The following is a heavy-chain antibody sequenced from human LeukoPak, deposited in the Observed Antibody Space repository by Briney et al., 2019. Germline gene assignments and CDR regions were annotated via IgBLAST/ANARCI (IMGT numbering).Heavy chain of an antibody. D-gene: IGHD3-22*01. CDR2: IYYSGNT. J-gene: IGHJ4*02. V-gene: IGHV4-39*02. CDR1: GDSISTSNSY. Sequence: SETLSLTCTVSGDSISTSNSYWGWIRQPPGKGLEWIGSIYYSGNTYYNASLKSRVTISVDTSKNQFSLKLSSVTAADTAVYYCARDYSSGYYHDYWGQGTLVTVSS. CDR3: ARDYSSGYYHDY.